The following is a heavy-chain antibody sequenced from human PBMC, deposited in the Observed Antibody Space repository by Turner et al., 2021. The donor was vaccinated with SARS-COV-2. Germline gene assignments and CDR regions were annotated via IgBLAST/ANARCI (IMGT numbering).Heavy chain of an antibody. CDR3: ARQRLVVVPAAIINGMDV. CDR1: GGSIRSSSYY. CDR2: ISYSGST. Sequence: QLQLQESGPGLVKPSETLSLTCTVSGGSIRSSSYYWGWIRQPPGKGLELIGSISYSGSTYYNPSLKSRVTISVDTSKNQFSLKLSSVTAADTAVYYCARQRLVVVPAAIINGMDVWGQGTTVTVSS. D-gene: IGHD2-2*01. J-gene: IGHJ6*02. V-gene: IGHV4-39*01.